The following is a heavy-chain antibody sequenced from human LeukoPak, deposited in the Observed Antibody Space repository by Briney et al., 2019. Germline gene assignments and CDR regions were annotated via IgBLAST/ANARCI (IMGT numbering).Heavy chain of an antibody. CDR3: ARRWPHSSGYYLFDY. V-gene: IGHV1-69*05. CDR2: IIPIFDST. CDR1: GGTFSSHG. Sequence: GASVKVSCKASGGTFSSHGLSWVRQAPGQGLEWMGGIIPIFDSTNYVQNFQGRVTITMDESTSTAYMELSSLRTDDTAVYYCARRWPHSSGYYLFDYWGQGTLVTVSS. D-gene: IGHD3-22*01. J-gene: IGHJ4*02.